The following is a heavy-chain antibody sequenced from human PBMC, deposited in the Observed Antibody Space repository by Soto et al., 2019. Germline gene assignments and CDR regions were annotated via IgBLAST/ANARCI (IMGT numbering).Heavy chain of an antibody. Sequence: GGSLRLSCAASGFTFSSYGMHWVRQAPGKGLEWVAVIWYDGSNKFYADSVKGRFTISRDNSKNTLYLQMNSLRAEDTGVYYCARDGNLYGGGSYYAHWGQGTLVTVSS. CDR3: ARDGNLYGGGSYYAH. CDR1: GFTFSSYG. V-gene: IGHV3-33*01. D-gene: IGHD1-26*01. J-gene: IGHJ4*02. CDR2: IWYDGSNK.